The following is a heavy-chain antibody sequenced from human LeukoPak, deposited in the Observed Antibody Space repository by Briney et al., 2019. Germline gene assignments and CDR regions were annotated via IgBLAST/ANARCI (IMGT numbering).Heavy chain of an antibody. Sequence: SQTLSLTCTVSGGSISSSSYYWGWIRQPPGKGLEWIGSIYYSGSTNYNPSLKSRVTISVDTSKNQFPLKLSSVTAADTAVYYCARRGTYLVRWGQGTLVTVSS. CDR3: ARRGTYLVR. CDR2: IYYSGST. CDR1: GGSISSSSYY. J-gene: IGHJ4*02. D-gene: IGHD1-26*01. V-gene: IGHV4-39*06.